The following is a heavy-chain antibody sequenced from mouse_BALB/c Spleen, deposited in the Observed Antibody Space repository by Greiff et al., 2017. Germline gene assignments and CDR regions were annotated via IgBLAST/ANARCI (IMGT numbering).Heavy chain of an antibody. Sequence: EVQGVESGGGLVKPGGSLKLSCAASGFTFSSYTMSWVRQTPEKRLEWVATISSGGSYTYYPDSVKGRFTISRDNAKNTLYLQMSSLKSEDTAMYYCTRDQAYWGQGTTLTVSS. CDR1: GFTFSSYT. CDR2: ISSGGSYT. V-gene: IGHV5-6-4*01. J-gene: IGHJ2*01. CDR3: TRDQAY. D-gene: IGHD3-2*02.